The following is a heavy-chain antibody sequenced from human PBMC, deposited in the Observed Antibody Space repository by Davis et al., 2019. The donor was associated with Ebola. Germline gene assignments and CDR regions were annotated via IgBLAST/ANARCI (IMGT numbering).Heavy chain of an antibody. J-gene: IGHJ2*01. CDR1: GYIFSTYR. D-gene: IGHD1/OR15-1a*01. CDR3: AIEQPGHYWYFDL. V-gene: IGHV5-51*01. CDR2: IFPGDSDT. Sequence: GESLKISCKASGYIFSTYRIGWVRQMPGNGPEWKGTIFPGDSDTRYSPSFQGQVTISADKSIGPAYLQWSSLKASDTAMYYCAIEQPGHYWYFDLWGRGTLVTVSS.